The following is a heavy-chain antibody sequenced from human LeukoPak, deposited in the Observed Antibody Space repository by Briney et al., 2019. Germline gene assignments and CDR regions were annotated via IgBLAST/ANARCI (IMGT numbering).Heavy chain of an antibody. V-gene: IGHV3-15*04. J-gene: IGHJ6*02. CDR1: GYTFSPYW. D-gene: IGHD1-7*01. CDR3: TTDEDWNYARKDV. Sequence: GGPLRLSCVASGYTFSPYWMSWVRQVPGKGLEWVGQTVSEIDGGTTDYAAPVKGRFTISRDDSKSTLYLQMNSLKIEDTAVYYCTTDEDWNYARKDVWGQGATVIVSS. CDR2: TVSEIDGGTT.